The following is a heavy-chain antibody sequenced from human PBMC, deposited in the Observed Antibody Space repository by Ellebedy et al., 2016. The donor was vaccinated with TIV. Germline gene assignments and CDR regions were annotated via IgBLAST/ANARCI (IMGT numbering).Heavy chain of an antibody. D-gene: IGHD5-24*01. CDR1: GYTFTSYG. Sequence: AASVKVSCKASGYTFTSYGISWVRQPPGQGLEWMGWISAYNGNTNYAQKLQGRVTMTTDKSTSTAYMELRSLRSADTAVYFCARAWRDGYNFPLGDYWGQGTLVTGSS. J-gene: IGHJ4*02. V-gene: IGHV1-18*01. CDR3: ARAWRDGYNFPLGDY. CDR2: ISAYNGNT.